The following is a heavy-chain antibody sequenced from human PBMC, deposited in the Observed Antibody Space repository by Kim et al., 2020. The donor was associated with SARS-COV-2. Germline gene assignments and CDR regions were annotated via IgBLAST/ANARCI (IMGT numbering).Heavy chain of an antibody. CDR3: ASLSHGYISSWSFYYYYY. Sequence: SESLSLTCAVSGGSFSSYYWSWIRQPPGKGLEWIGEINHSGSTNYNPSLKSRVTISVDTYKNQSSLKLSSVTAADTAAYYCASLSHGYISSWSFYYYYY. D-gene: IGHD6-13*01. CDR1: GGSFSSYY. V-gene: IGHV4-34*01. CDR2: INHSGST. J-gene: IGHJ6*03.